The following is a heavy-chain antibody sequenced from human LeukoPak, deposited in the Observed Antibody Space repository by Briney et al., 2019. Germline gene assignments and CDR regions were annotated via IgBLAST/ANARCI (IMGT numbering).Heavy chain of an antibody. Sequence: GGSLRLSCAASGFTFSSYAMSWVRQAPGKGLEWVSAISGSGGSTYYADSVKGRFTISRDNSKNTLYLQMYSLRAEDTAVYYCAKDPGGSSGWYYFDYWGQGTLVTVSS. CDR2: ISGSGGST. J-gene: IGHJ4*02. V-gene: IGHV3-23*01. D-gene: IGHD6-19*01. CDR1: GFTFSSYA. CDR3: AKDPGGSSGWYYFDY.